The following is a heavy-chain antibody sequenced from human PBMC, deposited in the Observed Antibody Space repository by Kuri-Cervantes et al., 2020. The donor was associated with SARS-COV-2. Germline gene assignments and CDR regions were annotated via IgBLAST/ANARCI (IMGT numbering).Heavy chain of an antibody. J-gene: IGHJ4*02. CDR2: ISGSGGST. V-gene: IGHV3-23*01. CDR3: AKSGSYYFDY. Sequence: GESLKISCAASGFTFSSYAMSWVRQAPGKGLEWVSAISGSGGSTYNADSVKGRFTISRDNSKNTLYLQMNSLRAEDTAVYYCAKSGSYYFDYWGQGTLVTVSS. CDR1: GFTFSSYA. D-gene: IGHD1-26*01.